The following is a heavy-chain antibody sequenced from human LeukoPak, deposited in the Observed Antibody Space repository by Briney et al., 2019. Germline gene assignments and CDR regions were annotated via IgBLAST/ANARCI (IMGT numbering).Heavy chain of an antibody. Sequence: PGGSLRLSCAASGFTFSSNVMSWVRRAPGKGLEWVSSITGSGGSIYYADPVKGRFTSSRDNSKNTLYLQMSSLRAEDTAVYYCAKRGAEVGQTVAPGDYWGQGTLVTVSS. D-gene: IGHD1-26*01. CDR2: ITGSGGSI. J-gene: IGHJ4*02. CDR3: AKRGAEVGQTVAPGDY. CDR1: GFTFSSNV. V-gene: IGHV3-23*01.